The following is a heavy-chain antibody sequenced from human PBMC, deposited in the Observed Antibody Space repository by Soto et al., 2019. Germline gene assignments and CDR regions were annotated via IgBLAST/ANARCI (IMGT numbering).Heavy chain of an antibody. CDR2: INPGNDNT. V-gene: IGHV1-3*01. Sequence: APVRVACKASGYTFSSFAMNGVRQAPGQRLEWMGWINPGNDNTKYSQKFQGRVTITRDTSATTAYLELGSLTSEDTAVYYCAREGALGGPNWFDPWGQGTLVTVSS. J-gene: IGHJ5*02. CDR1: GYTFSSFA. CDR3: AREGALGGPNWFDP. D-gene: IGHD3-16*01.